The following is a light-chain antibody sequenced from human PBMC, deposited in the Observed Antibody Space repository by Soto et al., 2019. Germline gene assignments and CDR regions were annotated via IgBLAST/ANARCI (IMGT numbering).Light chain of an antibody. CDR3: QQYNSYWT. Sequence: DIQLTQSPSSVSASVGDRLTITCRASQDINQWLAWYQQKQGKAPKLLIYDASSLESGVPSRFSGSGSGTEFTLTISSMQPDDFATYYCQQYNSYWTFGQGTKVDI. J-gene: IGKJ1*01. CDR2: DAS. V-gene: IGKV1-5*01. CDR1: QDINQW.